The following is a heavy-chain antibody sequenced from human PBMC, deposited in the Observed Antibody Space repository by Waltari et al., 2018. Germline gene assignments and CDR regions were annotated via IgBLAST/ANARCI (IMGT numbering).Heavy chain of an antibody. D-gene: IGHD6-13*01. CDR2: INPSGGST. J-gene: IGHJ4*02. Sequence: QVQLVQSGAEVKKPGASVKVSCKASGYTFTSYYMHWVQQAPGQGLEWMGIINPSGGSTSYAQKFQGRVTMTRDTSTSTVYMELSSLRSEDTAVYYCARDSRVGQQLTMIRYYFDYWGQGTLVTVSS. CDR1: GYTFTSYY. V-gene: IGHV1-46*01. CDR3: ARDSRVGQQLTMIRYYFDY.